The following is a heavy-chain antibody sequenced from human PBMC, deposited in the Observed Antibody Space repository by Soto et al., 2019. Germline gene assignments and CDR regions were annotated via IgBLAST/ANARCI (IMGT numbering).Heavy chain of an antibody. V-gene: IGHV3-23*01. D-gene: IGHD2-2*01. CDR1: GFTFSNNA. CDR3: ARAFCGGTSGHGGNFDY. J-gene: IGHJ4*02. CDR2: ISDGGGST. Sequence: EVQLLESGGGLVQPGGSLRLSCAASGFTFSNNAMSWVRQTPGKGLEWVSAISDGGGSTYYADSVKGRLTISRDNSKNTLYLQMNSLTAEDTALYYCARAFCGGTSGHGGNFDYWGQGTLVTVSS.